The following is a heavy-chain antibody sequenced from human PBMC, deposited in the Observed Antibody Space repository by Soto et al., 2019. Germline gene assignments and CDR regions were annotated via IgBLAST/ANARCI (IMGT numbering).Heavy chain of an antibody. J-gene: IGHJ4*02. CDR2: ISGSGGST. CDR1: GFTFSSYA. V-gene: IGHV3-23*01. Sequence: EVQLLESGGGLVQPGGSLRLSCAASGFTFSSYAMSWVRQAPGKGLEWVSAISGSGGSTYYADSVKGRFTISRENSKHTLYLQMNSLRAEDTTVYYCASLYGSGSSGGHYWGQGSLVTVSS. D-gene: IGHD3-10*01. CDR3: ASLYGSGSSGGHY.